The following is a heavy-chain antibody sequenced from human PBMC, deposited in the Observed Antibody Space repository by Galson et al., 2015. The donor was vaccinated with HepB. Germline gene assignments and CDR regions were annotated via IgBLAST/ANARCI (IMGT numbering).Heavy chain of an antibody. CDR3: GGYSGSYKDY. J-gene: IGHJ4*02. Sequence: SLRLSCAASGFTFSSYAMHWVRQAPGKGLEWVAVISYDGSNKYYADSVKGRFTISRDNSKNTLYLQMNSLRAGDTAVYYCGGYSGSYKDYWGQGTLVTVSS. CDR2: ISYDGSNK. CDR1: GFTFSSYA. D-gene: IGHD1-26*01. V-gene: IGHV3-30-3*01.